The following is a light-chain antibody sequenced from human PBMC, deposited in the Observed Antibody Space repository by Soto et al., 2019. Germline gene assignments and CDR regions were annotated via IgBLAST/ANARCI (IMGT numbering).Light chain of an antibody. CDR3: CSYTRSGTLI. CDR1: SSDIGDYNY. J-gene: IGLJ1*01. CDR2: DVS. Sequence: QSALTQPASVSGSPGQSITISCVGTSSDIGDYNYVSWYQQHPGKVPKVIIYDVSNRPSGVSYRFYATKSGNTASLTISGLQAEDEADYYCCSYTRSGTLIFGTGTKLTVL. V-gene: IGLV2-14*01.